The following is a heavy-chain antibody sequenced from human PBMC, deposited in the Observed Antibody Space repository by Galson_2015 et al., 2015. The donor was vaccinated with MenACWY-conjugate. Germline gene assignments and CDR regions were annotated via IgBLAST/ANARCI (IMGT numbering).Heavy chain of an antibody. D-gene: IGHD6-19*01. CDR2: IIPIFGTA. Sequence: SVKVSCKASGYTFTSYAISWVRQAPGQGLEWMGGIIPIFGTANYAQKFQGRVTITADESTSTAYMELSSLRSEDTAVYYCARITFGGPVAGLADAFDIWGQGTMVTVSS. V-gene: IGHV1-69*13. CDR1: GYTFTSYA. J-gene: IGHJ3*02. CDR3: ARITFGGPVAGLADAFDI.